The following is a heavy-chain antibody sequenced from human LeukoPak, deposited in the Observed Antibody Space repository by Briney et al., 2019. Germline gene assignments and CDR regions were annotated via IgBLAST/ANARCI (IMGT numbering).Heavy chain of an antibody. D-gene: IGHD2-15*01. CDR1: GFTFRNYW. CDR3: ARDGGLHTNFDY. Sequence: GGSLRLSWAASGFTFRNYWWGWVRQAPGKGLEWVANTKPDGTAEYYADSVRGRFTTSRDNANNFLYLQMNSLRGEDTAVYYCARDGGLHTNFDYWGQGTLVTVSS. V-gene: IGHV3-7*01. CDR2: TKPDGTAE. J-gene: IGHJ4*02.